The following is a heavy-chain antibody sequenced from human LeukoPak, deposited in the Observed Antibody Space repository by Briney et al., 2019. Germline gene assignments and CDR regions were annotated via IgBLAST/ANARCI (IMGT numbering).Heavy chain of an antibody. V-gene: IGHV3-74*01. CDR3: TKDAGYASDY. Sequence: GGSLRLSCAASGFSFSTTWMHWVRQAPGKALEWVALIYSDSSRTTYADSVKGRFTISRDNAKNTVYLQMSSLRVEDTAVYFCTKDAGYASDYWGQGILVPVSS. CDR1: GFSFSTTW. CDR2: IYSDSSRT. D-gene: IGHD2-15*01. J-gene: IGHJ4*02.